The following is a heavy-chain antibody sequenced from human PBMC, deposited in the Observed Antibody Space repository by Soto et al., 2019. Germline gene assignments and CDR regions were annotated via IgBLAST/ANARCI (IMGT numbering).Heavy chain of an antibody. D-gene: IGHD3-9*01. CDR2: MNPNSGNT. J-gene: IGHJ5*02. CDR3: ARAGILRYFDWPPQRAVWFDP. CDR1: GYTFTSYD. V-gene: IGHV1-8*01. Sequence: SVKVSCQASGYTFTSYDINWVRQATVQGLEWMGWMNPNSGNTGYAQKFQGRVTMTRNTSISTAYMELSSLRSEDTAVYYCARAGILRYFDWPPQRAVWFDPWGQGTLVTVSS.